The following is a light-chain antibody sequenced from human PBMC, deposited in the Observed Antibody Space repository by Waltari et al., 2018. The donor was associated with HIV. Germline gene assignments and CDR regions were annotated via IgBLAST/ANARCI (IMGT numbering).Light chain of an antibody. CDR3: QSYDSSLRASV. V-gene: IGLV1-40*01. J-gene: IGLJ2*01. CDR2: SDS. Sequence: QSALTQPPSVSGAPGQRVTISCPGNRSTIGAGSFVHWYQHLPGTAPKLLVYSDSNRPSGVPDRCSGSKSGTSASRVITGLQAEDEADYYCQSYDSSLRASVFGGGTKLTVL. CDR1: RSTIGAGSF.